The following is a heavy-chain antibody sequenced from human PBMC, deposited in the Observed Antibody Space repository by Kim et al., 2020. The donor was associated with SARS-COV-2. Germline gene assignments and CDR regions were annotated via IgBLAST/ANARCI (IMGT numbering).Heavy chain of an antibody. CDR3: ARDRGYSGYDWGY. V-gene: IGHV4-30-4*01. CDR2: IYYSGST. J-gene: IGHJ4*02. CDR1: GGSISSGDYY. D-gene: IGHD5-12*01. Sequence: SETLSLTCTVSGGSISSGDYYWSWIRQPPGKGLEWIGYIYYSGSTYYNPSLKSRVTISVDTSKNQFSLKLSSVTAADTAVYYCARDRGYSGYDWGYWGQGTLVTVSS.